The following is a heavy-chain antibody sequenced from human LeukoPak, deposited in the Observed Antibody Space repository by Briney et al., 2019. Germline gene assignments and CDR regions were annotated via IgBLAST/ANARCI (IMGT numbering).Heavy chain of an antibody. CDR1: GGSFSAYH. Sequence: PSETLSLTCAVYGGSFSAYHWTWIRQPPGMGLEWIGEVNHSGSTNYNASLKSRLTISADTSKNQFSLKVSSVTAADAAVYYCARGSYYFDSSDNHYSYNYRDAGGEGTTATVP. D-gene: IGHD2/OR15-2a*01. CDR3: ARGSYYFDSSDNHYSYNYRDA. J-gene: IGHJ6*03. CDR2: VNHSGST. V-gene: IGHV4-34*01.